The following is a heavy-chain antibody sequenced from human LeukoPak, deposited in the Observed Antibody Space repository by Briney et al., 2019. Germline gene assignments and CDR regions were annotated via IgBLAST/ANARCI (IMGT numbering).Heavy chain of an antibody. D-gene: IGHD1-26*01. Sequence: GGSLRLSCAASGFTFSSYEMNWVRQTPGEGLEWLFYISTSGSIIYYADSVQGRFTISRDNAMNSLFLQMNSLRAEDTGVYYCARGAMGFDYWGRGTLVTVAP. CDR3: ARGAMGFDY. CDR2: ISTSGSII. J-gene: IGHJ4*02. V-gene: IGHV3-48*03. CDR1: GFTFSSYE.